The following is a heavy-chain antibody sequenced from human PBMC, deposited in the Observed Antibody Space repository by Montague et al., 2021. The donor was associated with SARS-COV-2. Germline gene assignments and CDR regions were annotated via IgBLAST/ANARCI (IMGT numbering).Heavy chain of an antibody. Sequence: SLRLSCAASGFTFSTYNMNWVRQIPGKGLEWLSYISSGSGAIFYADAVKGRFTVSRDNAKNSLFLQMSSLRAEDTAVYYCARDQLIRGVPAFDMWGQGTMVTVSS. CDR3: ARDQLIRGVPAFDM. CDR1: GFTFSTYN. J-gene: IGHJ3*02. D-gene: IGHD3-10*01. V-gene: IGHV3-48*04. CDR2: ISSGSGAI.